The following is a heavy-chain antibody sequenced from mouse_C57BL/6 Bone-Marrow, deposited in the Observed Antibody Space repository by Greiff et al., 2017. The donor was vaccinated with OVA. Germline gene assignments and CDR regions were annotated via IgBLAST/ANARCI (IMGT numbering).Heavy chain of an antibody. V-gene: IGHV1-26*01. CDR2: INPNNGGT. D-gene: IGHD2-5*01. CDR1: GYTFTDYY. CDR3: ARSAHYSNWGYAMDY. Sequence: EVQLQQSGPELVKPGASVKISCKASGYTFTDYYMNWVKQSHGKSLEWIGDINPNNGGTSYNQKFKGKATLTVDKSSSTAYMELRSLTSEDSAVYYGARSAHYSNWGYAMDYWGQGTSVTVSS. J-gene: IGHJ4*01.